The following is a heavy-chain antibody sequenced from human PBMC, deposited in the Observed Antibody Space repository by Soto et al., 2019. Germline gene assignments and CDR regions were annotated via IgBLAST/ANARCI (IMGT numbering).Heavy chain of an antibody. CDR3: ASGSYSGYYYGMDV. J-gene: IGHJ6*02. D-gene: IGHD1-26*01. V-gene: IGHV4-30-4*01. CDR1: GCSISSGDYY. Sequence: QVQLQESGPGLVKPSQTLSLTCTVSGCSISSGDYYWSWIRQPSGKVLEWIGYIYYSGSTYYNPSLKSRVTISVDTSKNQFSLKMSSVTAADTAVYYCASGSYSGYYYGMDVXGXGTXXTVSS. CDR2: IYYSGST.